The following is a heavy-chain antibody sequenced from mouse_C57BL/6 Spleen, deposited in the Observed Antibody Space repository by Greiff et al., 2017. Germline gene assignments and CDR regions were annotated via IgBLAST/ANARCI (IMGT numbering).Heavy chain of an antibody. Sequence: QVQLKQSGPELVKPGASVKISCKASGYAFSSSWMNWVKQRPGKGLEWIGRIYPGDGDTNYNGKFKGKATLTADKSSSTAYMQLSSLTSEDSAVYFCARGSGYAAMDYWGQGTSVTVSS. CDR3: ARGSGYAAMDY. D-gene: IGHD3-2*02. CDR1: GYAFSSSW. J-gene: IGHJ4*01. CDR2: IYPGDGDT. V-gene: IGHV1-82*01.